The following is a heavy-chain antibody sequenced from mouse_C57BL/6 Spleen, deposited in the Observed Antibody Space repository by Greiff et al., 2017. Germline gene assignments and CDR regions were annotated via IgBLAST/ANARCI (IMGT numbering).Heavy chain of an antibody. CDR1: GYTFTSYW. CDR3: ARSGGPLLYFDV. D-gene: IGHD2-10*01. V-gene: IGHV1-61*01. CDR2: IYPSDSET. Sequence: QVQLQQSGAELVRPGSSVKLSCKASGYTFTSYWMDWVKQRPGQGLEWIGNIYPSDSETHYNQKFKDKATLTVDKSSSTAYMQLSSLTSEDSAVYYCARSGGPLLYFDVWGTGTTVTVSS. J-gene: IGHJ1*03.